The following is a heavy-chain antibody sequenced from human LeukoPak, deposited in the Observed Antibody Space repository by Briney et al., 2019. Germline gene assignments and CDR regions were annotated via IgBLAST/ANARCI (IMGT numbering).Heavy chain of an antibody. CDR2: ISWNSGSI. Sequence: GGSLRLSCAASGFTFDDYAMHWVRQAPGKGLEWVSGISWNSGSIGYADSVKGRFTISRDNAKNSLYLQMNSLRAEDTALYYCAKDPSTSGYCRGGFDYWGQGTLVTVSS. CDR3: AKDPSTSGYCRGGFDY. D-gene: IGHD3-22*01. V-gene: IGHV3-9*01. CDR1: GFTFDDYA. J-gene: IGHJ4*02.